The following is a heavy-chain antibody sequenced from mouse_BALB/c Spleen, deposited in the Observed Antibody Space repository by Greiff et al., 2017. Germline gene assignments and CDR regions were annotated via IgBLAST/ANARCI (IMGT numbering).Heavy chain of an antibody. CDR1: GYTFTSYY. CDR3: TKTGNYYAMDY. D-gene: IGHD4-1*01. V-gene: IGHV1S16*01. CDR2: INPSNGGT. J-gene: IGHJ4*01. Sequence: VQLQESGAELVKPGASVKLSCKASGYTFTSYYMYRVKQRPGQGLEWIGEINPSNGGTNFNEKFKSKATLTVDKSSSTAYMQLSSLTSEDSAVYYCTKTGNYYAMDYWGQGTSVTVSS.